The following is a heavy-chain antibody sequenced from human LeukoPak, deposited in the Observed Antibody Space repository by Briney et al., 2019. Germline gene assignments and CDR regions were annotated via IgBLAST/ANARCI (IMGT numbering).Heavy chain of an antibody. CDR1: GFTVSSNY. CDR3: ASRDIVVVPAANYYMDV. V-gene: IGHV3-66*02. CDR2: IYSGGST. J-gene: IGHJ6*03. D-gene: IGHD2-2*01. Sequence: GGSLRLSCAASGFTVSSNYMSWVRQAPGKGLEWVSVIYSGGSTYYADSVKGRFTISRDNSKNTLYLQMNSLRAEDTAVYYCASRDIVVVPAANYYMDVWGKGTTVTVSS.